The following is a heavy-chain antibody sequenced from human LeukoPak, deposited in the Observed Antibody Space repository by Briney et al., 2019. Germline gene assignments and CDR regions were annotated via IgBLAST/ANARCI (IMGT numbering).Heavy chain of an antibody. V-gene: IGHV3-23*01. CDR1: GFTFSRYA. D-gene: IGHD2-15*01. Sequence: GSLRLSCAASGFTFSRYAMNWVRQAPGKGLEWVSTISGSGGSTYYADSVKGRFTISRDNAKNSLYLQMNSLRAEDTAVYYCAREECSGGSCYSTSDYWGQGTLVTVSS. CDR2: ISGSGGST. CDR3: AREECSGGSCYSTSDY. J-gene: IGHJ4*02.